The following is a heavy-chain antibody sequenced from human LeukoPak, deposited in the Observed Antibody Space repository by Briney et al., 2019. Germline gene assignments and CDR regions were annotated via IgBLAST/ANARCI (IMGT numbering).Heavy chain of an antibody. V-gene: IGHV4-30-4*08. J-gene: IGHJ4*02. D-gene: IGHD6-13*01. Sequence: SQTLSLTCTVSGGSISSGDYYWSWIRQPPGKGLEWIGYIYYSGRTYYNPSLKSRVTISVDTSKNQFSLKLSSVTAADTAVYYCATHGIAAATFDYWGQGTLVTVSS. CDR2: IYYSGRT. CDR3: ATHGIAAATFDY. CDR1: GGSISSGDYY.